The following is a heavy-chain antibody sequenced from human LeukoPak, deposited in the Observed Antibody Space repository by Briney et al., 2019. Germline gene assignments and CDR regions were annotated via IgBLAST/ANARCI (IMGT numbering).Heavy chain of an antibody. CDR1: GFTFSSYS. CDR3: ARLVMTTVTTTNY. D-gene: IGHD4-17*01. CDR2: ISSSSSYI. V-gene: IGHV3-21*01. Sequence: GGSLRLSCAASGFTFSSYSMNWVRQAPGKGLEWVSSISSSSSYIYYADSVKGRFTISRDNAKNSLYLQMNSLRAEDTAVYYCARLVMTTVTTTNYWGQGTLVTVSS. J-gene: IGHJ4*02.